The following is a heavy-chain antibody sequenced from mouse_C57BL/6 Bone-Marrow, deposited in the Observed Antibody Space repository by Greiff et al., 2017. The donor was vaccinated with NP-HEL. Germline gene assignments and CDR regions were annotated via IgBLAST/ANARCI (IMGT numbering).Heavy chain of an antibody. D-gene: IGHD1-3*01. Sequence: QVQLKQSGPELVKPGASVKISCKASGYAFSSSWMNWVKQRPGKGPEWIGRIYPGDGDTNYNGKFKGKATLTADKSSSTADMQLSSLTSEDSAVYFCARSKLHWYFDVWGTGTTVTVSS. CDR1: GYAFSSSW. CDR2: IYPGDGDT. CDR3: ARSKLHWYFDV. V-gene: IGHV1-82*01. J-gene: IGHJ1*03.